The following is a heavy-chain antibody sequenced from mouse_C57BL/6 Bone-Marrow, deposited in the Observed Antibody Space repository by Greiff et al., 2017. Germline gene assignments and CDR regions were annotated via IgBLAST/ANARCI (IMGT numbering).Heavy chain of an antibody. D-gene: IGHD1-1*01. CDR3: ASPLYGSRDWFAY. V-gene: IGHV1-81*01. CDR1: GYTFTSYG. Sequence: QVQLQQSGAELARPGASVKLSCKASGYTFTSYGISWVKQRTGQGLEWIGEIYPRSGNSYYNEKFKGKATLTADKSSSTAYMELRSLTSEDSAVYFCASPLYGSRDWFAYWGQGTLVTVSA. J-gene: IGHJ3*01. CDR2: IYPRSGNS.